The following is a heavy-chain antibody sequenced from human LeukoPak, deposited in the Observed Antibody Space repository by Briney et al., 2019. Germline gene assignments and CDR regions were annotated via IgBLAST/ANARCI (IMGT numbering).Heavy chain of an antibody. J-gene: IGHJ4*02. CDR2: INPSGGST. Sequence: ASVKVSCKASGYTFTNYGISWVRQAPGQGLEWMAIINPSGGSTSYAQKFQGRLTMTRDMSTSTVYMALSSLRSEDTAVYYCARDRRGAATGSYVFDYWGQGTLVTVSS. V-gene: IGHV1-46*01. CDR1: GYTFTNYG. D-gene: IGHD3-9*01. CDR3: ARDRRGAATGSYVFDY.